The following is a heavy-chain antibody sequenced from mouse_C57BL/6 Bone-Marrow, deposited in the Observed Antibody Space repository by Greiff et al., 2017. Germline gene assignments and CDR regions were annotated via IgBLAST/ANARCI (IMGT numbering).Heavy chain of an antibody. CDR3: ASTPTTVVDY. CDR2: IDPEAGET. V-gene: IGHV14-2*01. D-gene: IGHD1-1*01. CDR1: GFNIKDYY. J-gene: IGHJ2*01. Sequence: VQLQQSGAELVKPGASVKLSCTASGFNIKDYYMHWVKQRTEQGLEWIGRIDPEAGETKYAPKFQGKATITADTYSNPAYLRLSSLTSVDTAVYYCASTPTTVVDYRGQGTTLTVSS.